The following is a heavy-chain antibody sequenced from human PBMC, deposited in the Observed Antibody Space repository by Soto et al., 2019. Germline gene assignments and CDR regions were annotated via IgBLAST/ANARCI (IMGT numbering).Heavy chain of an antibody. CDR2: ISYDGSDS. Sequence: QVQLVESGGGVVQPGRSLRLSCAASGFTLRSYGRHWVRQAPGKGLEWVAVISYDGSDSSYVDSVKGRFTISRDNAKNTLYLQMNSLRVEDTAVYYCAKGADDYGDPIDYWGQGTLITVSS. CDR3: AKGADDYGDPIDY. J-gene: IGHJ4*02. V-gene: IGHV3-30*18. CDR1: GFTLRSYG. D-gene: IGHD4-17*01.